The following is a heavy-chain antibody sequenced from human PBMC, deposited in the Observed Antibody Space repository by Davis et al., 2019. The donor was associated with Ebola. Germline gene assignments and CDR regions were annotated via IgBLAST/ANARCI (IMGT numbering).Heavy chain of an antibody. CDR1: GYTFTGYY. V-gene: IGHV1-2*02. J-gene: IGHJ5*02. CDR3: ASRYYDYIWGSYQYNWFDP. D-gene: IGHD3-16*02. CDR2: INPNSGGT. Sequence: ASVQVSCKASGYTFTGYYMHWVRQAPGQGLEWMGWINPNSGGTNYAQKFQGRVTMTRDTSISTAYMELSRLRSDDTAVYYCASRYYDYIWGSYQYNWFDPWGQGTLVTVSS.